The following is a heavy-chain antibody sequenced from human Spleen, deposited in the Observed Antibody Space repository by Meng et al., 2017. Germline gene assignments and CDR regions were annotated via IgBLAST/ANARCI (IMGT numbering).Heavy chain of an antibody. D-gene: IGHD1-7*01. CDR3: ARRKAVTGTPFVY. Sequence: QLQLQQWGAGLLKPSETLSLTCAVYGGSFSGYYWSWIRQPPGKGLEWIGEVNHSGSTNYHPSLKSRVTISVDTSKSQFSLKLSSVTAADTAVYYCARRKAVTGTPFVYWDQGTLVTVSS. V-gene: IGHV4-34*01. J-gene: IGHJ4*02. CDR1: GGSFSGYY. CDR2: VNHSGST.